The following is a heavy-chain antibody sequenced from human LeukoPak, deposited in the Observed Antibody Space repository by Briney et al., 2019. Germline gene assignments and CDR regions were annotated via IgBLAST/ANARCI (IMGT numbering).Heavy chain of an antibody. CDR1: GGSIGSSSYC. V-gene: IGHV4-39*07. CDR2: ICYSGST. CDR3: ARVLLGSYKGEGYFDY. D-gene: IGHD1-26*01. J-gene: IGHJ4*02. Sequence: TSETLSLTCSVSGGSIGSSSYCWGWIRQPPGKGLEWIGTICYSGSTFYNPSLKSRVTLSVDTSKNQFSLKLSSVTAADTAVYYCARVLLGSYKGEGYFDYWGQGTLVTVSS.